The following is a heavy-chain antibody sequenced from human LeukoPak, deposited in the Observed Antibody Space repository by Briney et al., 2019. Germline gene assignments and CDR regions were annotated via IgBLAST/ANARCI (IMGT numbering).Heavy chain of an antibody. D-gene: IGHD2-8*01. CDR1: GYSFTSYW. CDR2: SYHGDSDT. Sequence: GESLKISCNCSGYSFTSYWIGWGRQMPGKGLQGMSSSYHGDSDTRYNPSFQGQVTISADTSISTAYLQWSSMKASDTAMYYCARIPVCTHFDYWGQGTLVSVSS. V-gene: IGHV5-51*01. J-gene: IGHJ4*02. CDR3: ARIPVCTHFDY.